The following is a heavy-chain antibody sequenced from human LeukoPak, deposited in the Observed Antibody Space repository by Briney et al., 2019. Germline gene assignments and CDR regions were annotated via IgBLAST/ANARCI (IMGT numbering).Heavy chain of an antibody. V-gene: IGHV1-69*13. CDR2: IIPIFGTA. Sequence: APVKVSCKASGGTFSSYAISWVRQAPGQGLEWMGGIIPIFGTANYAQKFQGRVTITADESTSTAYMELSSLRSEDTAVYYCARGDYYDSSGYYPFDYWGQGTLVTVSS. J-gene: IGHJ4*02. D-gene: IGHD3-22*01. CDR3: ARGDYYDSSGYYPFDY. CDR1: GGTFSSYA.